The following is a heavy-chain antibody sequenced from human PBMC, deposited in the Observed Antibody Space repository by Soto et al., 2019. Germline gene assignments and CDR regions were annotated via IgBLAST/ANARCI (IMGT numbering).Heavy chain of an antibody. V-gene: IGHV1-2*02. CDR3: ASWYYDTSGHDAFDI. CDR2: IIPKSGGT. J-gene: IGHJ3*02. CDR1: GGTFSSYA. Sequence: ASVKVSCKASGGTFSSYAISWVRQAPGQGLEWMGGIIPKSGGTTYAQKFQGRVTMARDTSITTAYLDLSSLRSDDTAVYYCASWYYDTSGHDAFDIWGQGTMVTVSS. D-gene: IGHD3-22*01.